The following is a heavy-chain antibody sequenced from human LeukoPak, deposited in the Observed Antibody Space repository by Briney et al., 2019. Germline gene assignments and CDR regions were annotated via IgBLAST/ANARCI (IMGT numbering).Heavy chain of an antibody. Sequence: TGGSLRLSCAASGLTFSNYGMSWVRQAPGKGLEWVSAMTGSGDTTYYADSVKGRFTISRDNSKNTLYLQMNSLRAEDTAVYYCAREYSSGWQPWNYMDVWGKGTTVTVSS. J-gene: IGHJ6*03. V-gene: IGHV3-23*01. CDR1: GLTFSNYG. CDR2: MTGSGDTT. CDR3: AREYSSGWQPWNYMDV. D-gene: IGHD6-19*01.